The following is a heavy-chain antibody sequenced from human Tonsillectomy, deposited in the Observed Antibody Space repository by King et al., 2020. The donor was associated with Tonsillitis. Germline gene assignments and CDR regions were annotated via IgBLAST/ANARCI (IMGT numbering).Heavy chain of an antibody. D-gene: IGHD6-13*01. CDR3: ARHRGGSSWFVFDI. V-gene: IGHV4-59*08. J-gene: IGHJ3*02. Sequence: QLQESGPGLVKPSETLSLTCAVSGGSISSYYWSWIRQPPGKGLEWIGYIYYGGSTNYNPSLKSRGTISVDTSKNHFSLKLGSVTPAATAVYYCARHRGGSSWFVFDIWGQGTMVTVSS. CDR2: IYYGGST. CDR1: GGSISSYY.